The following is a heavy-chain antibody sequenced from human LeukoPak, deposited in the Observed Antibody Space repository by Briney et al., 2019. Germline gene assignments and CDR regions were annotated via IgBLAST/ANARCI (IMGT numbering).Heavy chain of an antibody. J-gene: IGHJ5*02. D-gene: IGHD1-7*01. CDR1: GGSISSYY. CDR2: IYYSGST. V-gene: IGHV4-59*08. CDR3: ARRGWNYLTKWFDP. Sequence: SETLSLTCTVSGGSISSYYWSWIRQPPGKGLEWIGYIYYSGSTNYNPSLKSRVTISVDTSKNQFSLKLNSVTAADTAVYYCARRGWNYLTKWFDPWGQGTLVTVSS.